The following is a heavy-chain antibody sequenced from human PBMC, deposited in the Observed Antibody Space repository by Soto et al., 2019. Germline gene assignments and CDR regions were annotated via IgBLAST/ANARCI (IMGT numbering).Heavy chain of an antibody. CDR3: ARDWFILVTPVPGYYCGRDV. D-gene: IGHD3-9*01. J-gene: IGHJ6*02. V-gene: IGHV1-46*01. CDR1: GYTFTSYY. Sequence: ASVEVSCKASGYTFTSYYMHWVRQAPGQGLEWMGIINPSGGSTSYAQKFQGRVTMTRDTSTSTVYMELSSLRSEDTAVYYRARDWFILVTPVPGYYCGRDVWGQGTTGTFS. CDR2: INPSGGST.